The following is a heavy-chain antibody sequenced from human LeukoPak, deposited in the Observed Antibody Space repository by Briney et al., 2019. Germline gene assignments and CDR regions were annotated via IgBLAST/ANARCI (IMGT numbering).Heavy chain of an antibody. Sequence: SETLSLTCAVYGGSFSGYYWSWIRQPPGTGLEWIGEINHSGSTNYNPSLKSRVTISVDTSKNQFSLKLSSVTAADTAVYYCARRVRGVIFSDWFDPWGQGTLVTVSS. CDR1: GGSFSGYY. D-gene: IGHD3-10*01. V-gene: IGHV4-34*01. CDR3: ARRVRGVIFSDWFDP. CDR2: INHSGST. J-gene: IGHJ5*02.